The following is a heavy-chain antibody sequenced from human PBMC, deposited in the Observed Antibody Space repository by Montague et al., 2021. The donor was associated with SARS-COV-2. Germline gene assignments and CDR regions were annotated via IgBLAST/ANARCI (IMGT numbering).Heavy chain of an antibody. CDR2: ISYSGFS. Sequence: SETLFLTCTVSGGSISSYYWTWIRQPPGKGLEWIGYISYSGFSNQNPPLRGRVTISLDTSKNQFSLNLSSVTAADTAMYYCARELQYNWFDPWGQGTLVTVSS. CDR3: ARELQYNWFDP. CDR1: GGSISSYY. D-gene: IGHD2-21*02. J-gene: IGHJ5*02. V-gene: IGHV4-59*01.